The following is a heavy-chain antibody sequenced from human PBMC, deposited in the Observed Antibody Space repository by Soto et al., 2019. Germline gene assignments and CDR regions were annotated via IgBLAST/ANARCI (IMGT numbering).Heavy chain of an antibody. Sequence: ASVKVSCKASGYTFTSYEINWVRQSTGQGFEYLGWMNPNSGNTGYVKKFQGRVTMTRDTSMSTAYMELSSLQSEDTAVNYCAGGIKYGDYSRWWARWGPGTLVPVSS. CDR1: GYTFTSYE. J-gene: IGHJ4*02. D-gene: IGHD4-17*01. CDR3: AGGIKYGDYSRWWAR. V-gene: IGHV1-8*01. CDR2: MNPNSGNT.